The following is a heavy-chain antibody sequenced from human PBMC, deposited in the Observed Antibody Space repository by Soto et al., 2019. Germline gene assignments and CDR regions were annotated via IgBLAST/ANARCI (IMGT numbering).Heavy chain of an antibody. J-gene: IGHJ4*02. V-gene: IGHV3-23*01. CDR3: AKVVVVVTGNYYFDY. CDR2: ISDSGGST. CDR1: GFTFSSYA. Sequence: TGGSMRLSCAASGFTFSSYAMSWVRQAPGKGLEWVSAISDSGGSTYYADSVKGRFTISRDNSKNTLFLQMNSLRAEDTAVYYCAKVVVVVTGNYYFDYLGQGTLVTVSS. D-gene: IGHD2-15*01.